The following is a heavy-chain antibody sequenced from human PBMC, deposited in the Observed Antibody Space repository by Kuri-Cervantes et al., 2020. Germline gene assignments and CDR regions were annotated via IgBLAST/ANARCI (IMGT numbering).Heavy chain of an antibody. V-gene: IGHV3-11*01. CDR2: ISSSGRVI. Sequence: GESLKISCAASGFSISDYHLSWIRQAPGKGLEWVSSISSSGRVIYYAGSVKGRFTISRDNAKNSLFLQLSTLRAEDTAMYCCARDLLYGDYVFDYWGQGTLVTVSS. CDR1: GFSISDYH. J-gene: IGHJ4*02. D-gene: IGHD4-17*01. CDR3: ARDLLYGDYVFDY.